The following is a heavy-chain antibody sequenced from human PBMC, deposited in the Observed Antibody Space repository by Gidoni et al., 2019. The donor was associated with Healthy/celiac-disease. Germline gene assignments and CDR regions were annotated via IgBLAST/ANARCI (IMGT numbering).Heavy chain of an antibody. J-gene: IGHJ4*02. CDR3: AKAPVIFPKTTVIPFDY. Sequence: EVQLLESGGGLVQPGGSLRLSCAASGFTFSSYAMSWVRQAPGKGLEWVSAISGSGGSTYYADSVKGRFTISRDNSKNTLYLQMNSLRAEDTAVYYCAKAPVIFPKTTVIPFDYWGQGTLVTVSS. D-gene: IGHD4-17*01. CDR2: ISGSGGST. V-gene: IGHV3-23*01. CDR1: GFTFSSYA.